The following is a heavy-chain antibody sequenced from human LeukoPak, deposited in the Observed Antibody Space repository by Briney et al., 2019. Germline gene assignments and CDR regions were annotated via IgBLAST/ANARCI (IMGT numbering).Heavy chain of an antibody. J-gene: IGHJ4*02. CDR2: ISSNGATK. CDR1: GFTFNDYY. Sequence: NPGGSLRLSCEASGFTFNDYYLAWIHQAPGKGLEWVSFISSNGATKYYADSVKGRFTISRDNPKNLLFLYMNSLRDDDTAVYYCAIQMTMIVVVPYFDYWGQGALVTVSS. D-gene: IGHD3-22*01. V-gene: IGHV3-11*04. CDR3: AIQMTMIVVVPYFDY.